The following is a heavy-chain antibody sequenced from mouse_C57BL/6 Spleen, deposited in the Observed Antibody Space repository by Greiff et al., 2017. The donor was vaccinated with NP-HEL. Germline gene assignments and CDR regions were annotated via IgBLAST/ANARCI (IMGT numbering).Heavy chain of an antibody. J-gene: IGHJ2*01. CDR1: GYAFSSYW. Sequence: VQLQQSGAELVKPGASVKISCKASGYAFSSYWMNWVKQRPGKGLEWIGQIYPGDGDTNYNGKFKGKATLTADKSSSTAYMQLSSLTSEDSAVYFCARDLPWDVGGFDYWGQGTTLTVSS. D-gene: IGHD4-1*01. CDR3: ARDLPWDVGGFDY. V-gene: IGHV1-80*01. CDR2: IYPGDGDT.